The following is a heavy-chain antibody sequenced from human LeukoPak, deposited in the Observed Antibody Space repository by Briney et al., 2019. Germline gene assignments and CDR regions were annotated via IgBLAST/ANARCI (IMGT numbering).Heavy chain of an antibody. V-gene: IGHV3-7*04. J-gene: IGHJ4*02. CDR1: GFTFSSYW. Sequence: GGSLRLSLAGSGFTFSSYWMSWVRQAPGKGLEWVANIKQDGSEKYYVDPVKGRFAISRDNAKNSLYLQMNTLRAEDTGVYYCAREVIAAASDDWGPRTLVTVSS. CDR3: AREVIAAASDD. CDR2: IKQDGSEK. D-gene: IGHD6-13*01.